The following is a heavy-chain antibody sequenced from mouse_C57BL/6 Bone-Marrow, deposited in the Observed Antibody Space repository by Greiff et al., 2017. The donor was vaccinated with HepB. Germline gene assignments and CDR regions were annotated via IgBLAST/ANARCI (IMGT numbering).Heavy chain of an antibody. D-gene: IGHD1-1*01. J-gene: IGHJ2*01. CDR2: IDPNSGGT. V-gene: IGHV1-72*01. CDR1: GYTFTSYW. Sequence: QVQLQQPGDELVKPGASVKLSCKASGYTFTSYWMHWVKQRPGRGLEWIGRIDPNSGGTKYNEKFKSKATLTVDKPSSTAYMQLSSLTSEDSAVYYCARGRITTVVAPLDYWGQGTTLTVSS. CDR3: ARGRITTVVAPLDY.